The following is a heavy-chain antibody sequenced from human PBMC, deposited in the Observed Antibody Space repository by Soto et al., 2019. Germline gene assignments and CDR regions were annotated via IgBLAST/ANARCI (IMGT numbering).Heavy chain of an antibody. CDR2: ISAYNGNT. V-gene: IGHV1-18*01. D-gene: IGHD3-10*01. Sequence: VASVKVSCKASGYTFTSYGISWVRQAPGQGLEWMGWISAYNGNTNYAQKLQGRVTMTTDTSTSTAYMELRSLRSDDTAVYYCARGGVVRGVISYTNWFDPWGQGTLVTVSS. J-gene: IGHJ5*02. CDR3: ARGGVVRGVISYTNWFDP. CDR1: GYTFTSYG.